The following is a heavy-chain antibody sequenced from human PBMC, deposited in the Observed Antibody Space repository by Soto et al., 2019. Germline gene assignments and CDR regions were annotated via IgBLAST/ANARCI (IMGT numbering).Heavy chain of an antibody. D-gene: IGHD3-22*01. CDR1: GFTFSDYY. J-gene: IGHJ4*01. CDR3: ARDLGYYDSSGYFDY. V-gene: IGHV3-11*01. CDR2: ISSSGSII. Sequence: GGSLRLSCAASGFTFSDYYMSWIRQAPGKGLEWVSYISSSGSIIYYADSVKGRFTISRDNAKNSLYLQMNSLRAEDAAVYYCARDLGYYDSSGYFDYWGQEPWSPSPQ.